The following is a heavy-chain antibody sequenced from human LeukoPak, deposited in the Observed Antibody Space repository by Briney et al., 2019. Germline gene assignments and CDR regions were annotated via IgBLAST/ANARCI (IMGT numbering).Heavy chain of an antibody. V-gene: IGHV4-4*07. Sequence: KPSETLSLTCTVSGGSISSYYWSWIRQPAGKGLEWIGRIYTSGSTNYNPSLKSRVTMSVDTSKNQFSLKLSSVTAADTAVYYCARVRVDDYGDYRVTLFDYWGQGTLVTVSS. D-gene: IGHD4-17*01. CDR3: ARVRVDDYGDYRVTLFDY. CDR1: GGSISSYY. J-gene: IGHJ4*02. CDR2: IYTSGST.